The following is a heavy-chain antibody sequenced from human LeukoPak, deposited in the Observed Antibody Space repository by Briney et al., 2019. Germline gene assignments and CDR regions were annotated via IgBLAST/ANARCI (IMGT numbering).Heavy chain of an antibody. V-gene: IGHV3-21*01. Sequence: GGSLRLSCAASEFTFSSYTMNWVRQAPGKGLEWVSSISSSSSDMYYADSVKGRFTISRDNAKTSLYLQMNSLRAEDTAVYYCASMGGMDVWGQGTTVTVSS. J-gene: IGHJ6*02. CDR3: ASMGGMDV. CDR1: EFTFSSYT. D-gene: IGHD3-16*01. CDR2: ISSSSSDM.